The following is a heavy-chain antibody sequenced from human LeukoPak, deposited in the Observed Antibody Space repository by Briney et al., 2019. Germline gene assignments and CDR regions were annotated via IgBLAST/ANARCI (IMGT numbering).Heavy chain of an antibody. J-gene: IGHJ4*02. CDR2: INPNNGDT. D-gene: IGHD2/OR15-2a*01. V-gene: IGHV1-2*02. CDR3: ARTRGTHISMAYLDS. CDR1: GYTFTGNV. Sequence: ASVKVSCKTSGYTFTGNVMHWVRQAPGQGPEGMGWINPNNGDTNYAQKFQGRVTMTRVTSITTAYMELSSLRSDDTAVYYCARTRGTHISMAYLDSWGQGTLVTVSS.